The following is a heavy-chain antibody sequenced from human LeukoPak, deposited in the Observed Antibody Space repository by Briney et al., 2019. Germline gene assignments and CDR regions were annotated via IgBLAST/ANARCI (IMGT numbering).Heavy chain of an antibody. CDR3: AREYCSSTSCYATTFDY. V-gene: IGHV3-33*01. J-gene: IGHJ4*02. D-gene: IGHD2-2*01. CDR1: GFTFSSYG. CDR2: IWYDGSNK. Sequence: GRSLRLSCAASGFTFSSYGMHWVRQAPGKGLEWVAVIWYDGSNKYYADSVKGRFTISRDNSKNTLYLQMNSLRDEDTAVYYCAREYCSSTSCYATTFDYWGQGTLVTVSS.